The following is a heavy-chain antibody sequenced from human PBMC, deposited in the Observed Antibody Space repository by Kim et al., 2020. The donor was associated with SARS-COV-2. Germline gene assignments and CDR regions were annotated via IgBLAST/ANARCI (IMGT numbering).Heavy chain of an antibody. CDR1: GFTFSSYD. CDR2: IGTAGDT. D-gene: IGHD2-2*01. CDR3: ARSARYCSSTSCYLNYYYYGMDV. Sequence: GGSLRLSCAASGFTFSSYDMHWVRQATGKGLEWVLAIGTAGDTYYPGSVKGRFTISRENAKNSLYLQMNSLRAGDTAVYYCARSARYCSSTSCYLNYYYYGMDVWGQGTTVTVSS. J-gene: IGHJ6*02. V-gene: IGHV3-13*01.